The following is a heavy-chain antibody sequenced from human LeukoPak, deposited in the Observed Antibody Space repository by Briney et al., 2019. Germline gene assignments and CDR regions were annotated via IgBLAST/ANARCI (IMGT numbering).Heavy chain of an antibody. CDR3: AMTGSGSYYFDY. V-gene: IGHV3-30*02. D-gene: IGHD1-26*01. J-gene: IGHJ4*02. Sequence: PGGSLRLSCAASGFTFSSYGMHWVRQAPGKGLEWVAFIRYDGSNKYYADSVKGRFTISRDNSKNTLYLQMNSLRAEDTAVYYCAMTGSGSYYFDYWGQGTLVTVSS. CDR1: GFTFSSYG. CDR2: IRYDGSNK.